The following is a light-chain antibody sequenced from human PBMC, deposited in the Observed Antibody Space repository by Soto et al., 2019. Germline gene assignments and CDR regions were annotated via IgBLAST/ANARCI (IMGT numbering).Light chain of an antibody. CDR3: SAFADSSVRDYV. CDR1: SSDIGANDY. V-gene: IGLV2-14*03. CDR2: DVS. J-gene: IGLJ1*01. Sequence: QSVLTQPASVSGSPGQSITISCTGTSSDIGANDYVSWYQQHPGGVPKLLIYDVSSRPSGVSSLFSCSTSGNTASLTTTGLQADDEADDYCSAFADSSVRDYVFGGGTKLTVL.